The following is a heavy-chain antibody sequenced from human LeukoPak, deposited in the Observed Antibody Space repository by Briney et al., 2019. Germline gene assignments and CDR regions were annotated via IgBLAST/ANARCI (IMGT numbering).Heavy chain of an antibody. J-gene: IGHJ4*02. Sequence: ASVKVSCKASGYTFTGYYMHWVRQAPGQGLEWMGWINPNSGGTNYAQKFQGRVTMTRDTSISTAYMELSRLRSDDTAVYYCARVLYYYDSSGYQKGLFDYWGQGTLVTVSS. V-gene: IGHV1-2*02. CDR1: GYTFTGYY. CDR2: INPNSGGT. CDR3: ARVLYYYDSSGYQKGLFDY. D-gene: IGHD3-22*01.